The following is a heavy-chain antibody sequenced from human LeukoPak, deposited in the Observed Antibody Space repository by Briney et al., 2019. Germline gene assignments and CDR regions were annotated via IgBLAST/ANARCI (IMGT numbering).Heavy chain of an antibody. D-gene: IGHD2-2*01. CDR3: ARDGVVVVPAAMFFDY. Sequence: ASVKVSCKASGYTFTGYYMHWVRQAPGQGLEWMGWINPNSGGTNYAQKFQGGVTMTRDTSISTAYMELSRLRSDDTAVYYCARDGVVVVPAAMFFDYWGQGTLVTVSS. CDR1: GYTFTGYY. CDR2: INPNSGGT. J-gene: IGHJ4*02. V-gene: IGHV1-2*02.